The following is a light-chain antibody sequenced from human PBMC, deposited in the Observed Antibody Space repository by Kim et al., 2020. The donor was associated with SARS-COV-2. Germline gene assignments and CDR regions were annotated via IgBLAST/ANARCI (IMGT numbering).Light chain of an antibody. CDR2: GAS. CDR3: QQYGSSPLT. J-gene: IGKJ4*01. Sequence: EIVLTQSPGTLSLSPGERATLSCRASQSISSSYIAWYQQKPGQAPRLLIYGASSRATGIPDRFSGSGSGTDFTLTINRLEPEDFAVYFCQQYGSSPLTFGGGTKVDIK. CDR1: QSISSSY. V-gene: IGKV3-20*01.